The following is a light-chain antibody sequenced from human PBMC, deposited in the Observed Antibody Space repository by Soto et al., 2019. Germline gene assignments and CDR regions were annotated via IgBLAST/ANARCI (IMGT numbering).Light chain of an antibody. CDR3: TSYTISSTPVL. CDR2: DVS. Sequence: QSALTQPASVSGSPGQSISISCTGTWGDIDSYNSVSWSQQHPGKAPKLLIYDVSNRPSGVSNRFSGSKSGNTASLTISGLQTEDEADYYCTSYTISSTPVLFGGGTKLTVL. V-gene: IGLV2-14*03. J-gene: IGLJ2*01. CDR1: WGDIDSYNS.